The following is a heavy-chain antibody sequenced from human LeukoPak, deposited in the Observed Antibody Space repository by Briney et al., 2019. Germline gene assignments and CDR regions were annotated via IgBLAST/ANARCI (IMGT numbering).Heavy chain of an antibody. CDR1: GGTFSSYG. D-gene: IGHD6-13*01. CDR3: ARDQREGYSRSWVEGDAFDI. J-gene: IGHJ3*02. Sequence: ASVKVSCKASGGTFSSYGISWVRQAPGQGLEWMGWISAYTGKTNYAQKVQGRVTMTTDTSTSTAYMELRSLRSDDTAVYYCARDQREGYSRSWVEGDAFDIWGQGTMVTVSS. V-gene: IGHV1-18*01. CDR2: ISAYTGKT.